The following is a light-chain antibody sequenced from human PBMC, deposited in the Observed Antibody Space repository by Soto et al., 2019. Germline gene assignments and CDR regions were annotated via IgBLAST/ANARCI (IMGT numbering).Light chain of an antibody. V-gene: IGKV3-11*01. Sequence: EIVLTQSPATLSLSPGERATLSCRASQSVSSYLAWYQQKPGQAPRLLIYDASNRATGIPARFSGSGSGTDFTLTISRLEPEDFALYYCPQRSNWPITFGQGTRLEI. CDR2: DAS. J-gene: IGKJ5*01. CDR1: QSVSSY. CDR3: PQRSNWPIT.